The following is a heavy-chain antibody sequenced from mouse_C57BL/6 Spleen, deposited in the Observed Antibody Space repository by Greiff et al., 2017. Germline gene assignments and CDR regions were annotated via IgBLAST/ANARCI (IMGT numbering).Heavy chain of an antibody. D-gene: IGHD2-3*01. CDR1: GFTFSSYG. V-gene: IGHV5-6*01. Sequence: EVNVVESGGDLVKPGGSLKLSCAASGFTFSSYGMSWVRQTPDKRLEWVATISSGGSYTYYPDSVKGRFTISRDNAKNTLYLQMSSLKSEDTAMYYCARHPDGYPFAYWGQGTLVTVSA. J-gene: IGHJ3*01. CDR3: ARHPDGYPFAY. CDR2: ISSGGSYT.